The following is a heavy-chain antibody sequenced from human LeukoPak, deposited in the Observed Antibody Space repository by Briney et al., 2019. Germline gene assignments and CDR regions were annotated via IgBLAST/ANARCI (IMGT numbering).Heavy chain of an antibody. CDR3: ARGGAWLLRWPDAFDI. CDR1: GYTFTSYA. J-gene: IGHJ3*02. V-gene: IGHV1-3*01. CDR2: INAGNGNT. Sequence: ASVKVSCKASGYTFTSYAMHWVRQAPGQRLEWMGWINAGNGNTKYSQKFQGRVTITRDTSASTAYMELSSLRSEDTAVYYCARGGAWLLRWPDAFDIWGQGTMVTVSS. D-gene: IGHD4-23*01.